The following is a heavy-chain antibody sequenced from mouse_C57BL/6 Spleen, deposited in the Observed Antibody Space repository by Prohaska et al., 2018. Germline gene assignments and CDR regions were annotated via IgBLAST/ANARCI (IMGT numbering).Heavy chain of an antibody. D-gene: IGHD1-1*01. Sequence: DVQLQESGPGLVKPSQPLSLTCSVTGYSITSGYYWNWIRQFPGNKLEWMGYISYDGSNNYNPSLKNRISITRDTSKNQFFLKLNSVTTEDTATYYCARGDYGSSSFPMDYWGQGTSVTVSS. J-gene: IGHJ4*01. CDR2: ISYDGSN. CDR3: ARGDYGSSSFPMDY. V-gene: IGHV3-6*01. CDR1: GYSITSGYY.